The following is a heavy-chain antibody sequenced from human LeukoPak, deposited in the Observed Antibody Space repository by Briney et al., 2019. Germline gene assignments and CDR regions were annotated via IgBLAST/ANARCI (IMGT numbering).Heavy chain of an antibody. Sequence: SETLSLTCTVSGGSISSYYWSRIRQPPAKGLEWIGYIYYSGNTKYNPSLKSRVTISVDTSKSQFPLKLSSVTAADRAVYYCAATYYYDSGYDIWGQGTMVTVSS. D-gene: IGHD3-22*01. CDR1: GGSISSYY. CDR2: IYYSGNT. CDR3: AATYYYDSGYDI. V-gene: IGHV4-59*01. J-gene: IGHJ3*02.